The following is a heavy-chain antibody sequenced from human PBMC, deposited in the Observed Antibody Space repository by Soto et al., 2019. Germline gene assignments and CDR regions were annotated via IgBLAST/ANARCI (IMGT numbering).Heavy chain of an antibody. CDR1: GGSISSGGYY. CDR2: IYYSGST. D-gene: IGHD2-2*01. Sequence: SETLSLTCTVSGGSISSGGYYWSWIRQHPGKGLEWIGYIYYSGSTYYNPSLKSRVTISVDTSKNQFSLKLSSVTAADTAVYYCARYQLLTNWFDPCGQGTLVTVSS. J-gene: IGHJ5*02. CDR3: ARYQLLTNWFDP. V-gene: IGHV4-31*03.